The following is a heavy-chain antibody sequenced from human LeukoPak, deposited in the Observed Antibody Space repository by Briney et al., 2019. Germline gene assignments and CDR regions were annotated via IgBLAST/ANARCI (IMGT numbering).Heavy chain of an antibody. D-gene: IGHD1-26*01. V-gene: IGHV4-39*07. Sequence: PGKGLEWVASIFYRGSTYYTPSLKSRVTISVDTSKNQFSLKLSSVTAADTAVYYCAREWVVWGQGTLVTVSS. CDR2: IFYRGST. J-gene: IGHJ4*02. CDR3: AREWVV.